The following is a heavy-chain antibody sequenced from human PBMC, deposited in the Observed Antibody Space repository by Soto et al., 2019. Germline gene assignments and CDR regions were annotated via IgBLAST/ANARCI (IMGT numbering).Heavy chain of an antibody. CDR2: VNHSGSA. CDR1: GGSFTDSY. V-gene: IGHV4-34*01. Sequence: SETLSLTCAVNGGSFTDSYWSWTRQPPGKGPEWIGEVNHSGSANYNPSLKSRVTISVDTSKNQFSLKLTSVTAAGTAVYFCAREVVAGTNWFGPWGRGTLVTVSS. CDR3: AREVVAGTNWFGP. D-gene: IGHD2-15*01. J-gene: IGHJ5*02.